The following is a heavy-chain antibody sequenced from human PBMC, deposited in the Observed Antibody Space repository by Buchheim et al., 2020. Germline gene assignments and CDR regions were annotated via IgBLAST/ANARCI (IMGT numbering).Heavy chain of an antibody. CDR2: IYYSGST. CDR3: ARATPYCSSTSCYTPYSYGRDV. J-gene: IGHJ6*04. Sequence: QVQLQESGPGLVKPSETLSLTCTVSGGSISSYYWSWIRQPPGKGLEWIGYIYYSGSTNYNPSLKSRVTISVDTSKNQFSLKLGSVTAADTAVYYCARATPYCSSTSCYTPYSYGRDVGGKGTT. V-gene: IGHV4-59*01. D-gene: IGHD2-2*02. CDR1: GGSISSYY.